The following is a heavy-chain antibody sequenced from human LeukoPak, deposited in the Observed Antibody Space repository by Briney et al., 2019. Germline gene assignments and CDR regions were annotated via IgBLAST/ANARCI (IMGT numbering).Heavy chain of an antibody. CDR2: VKDDGSYT. J-gene: IGHJ4*02. CDR1: GFTFSSYS. V-gene: IGHV3-30*03. Sequence: GGSLRLSCAASGFTFSSYSMNWVRQAPGKGLEWVAVVKDDGSYTSYAASVKGRFTISRDNSRNTVVLQMNSLSVDDTAIYYCARQSLAASGLDSWGQGMLVTVSS. CDR3: ARQSLAASGLDS. D-gene: IGHD6-13*01.